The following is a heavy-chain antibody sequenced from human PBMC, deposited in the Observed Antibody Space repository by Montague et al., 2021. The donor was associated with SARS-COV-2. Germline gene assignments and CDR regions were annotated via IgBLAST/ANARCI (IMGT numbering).Heavy chain of an antibody. CDR3: ARGRRPLVVPGAGPAGRAFDI. CDR1: GGSFSNYY. V-gene: IGHV4-34*01. Sequence: SETLSLTCALSGGSFSNYYWSWIRQPPGKGLEWIGEVNQSGTTIYNPSVKSGVTISEDTSKNQFYLRLNSVTAADTAAYYCARGRRPLVVPGAGPAGRAFDIWGQGTMVTVSS. CDR2: VNQSGTT. D-gene: IGHD2-2*01. J-gene: IGHJ3*02.